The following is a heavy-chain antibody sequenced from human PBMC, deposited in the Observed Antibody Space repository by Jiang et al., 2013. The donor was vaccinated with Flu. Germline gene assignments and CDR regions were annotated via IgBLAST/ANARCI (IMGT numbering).Heavy chain of an antibody. D-gene: IGHD2-2*01. J-gene: IGHJ4*02. CDR3: ARDIVVVPAATNPQRGYSYGYAGNYFDY. V-gene: IGHV1-2*04. CDR2: INPNSGGT. Sequence: QGLEWMGWINPNSGGTNYAQKFQGWVTMTRDTSISTAYMELSRLRSDDTAVYYCARDIVVVPAATNPQRGYSYGYAGNYFDYWGQGTLVTVSS.